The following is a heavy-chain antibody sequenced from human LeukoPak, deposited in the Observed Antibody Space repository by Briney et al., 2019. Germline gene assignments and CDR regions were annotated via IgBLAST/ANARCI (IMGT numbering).Heavy chain of an antibody. CDR1: GFTFSDYY. D-gene: IGHD2-21*02. Sequence: GGSLRLSYAASGFTFSDYYMSWIRQAPGKGLEWVSSISGSGDSTFYADSVKGRFSISRDNSKNTLYLQVNGLRTEDTAVYYCAKDRLLNCRGDCYIFDYWGQGTVVTVSS. J-gene: IGHJ4*02. V-gene: IGHV3-23*01. CDR2: ISGSGDST. CDR3: AKDRLLNCRGDCYIFDY.